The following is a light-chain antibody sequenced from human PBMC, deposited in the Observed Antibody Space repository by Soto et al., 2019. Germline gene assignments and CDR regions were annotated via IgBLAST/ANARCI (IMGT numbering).Light chain of an antibody. CDR1: QSISSW. V-gene: IGKV1-5*01. Sequence: SHMTQSPSTLSASVGDRVTITCRASQSISSWLAWYQQKPGKAPRVLIYDASTLESGVPSRFSGSGSGTEFTLTISSLQPDDFATYYCQQYSVYWTFGQGTKVEIK. J-gene: IGKJ1*01. CDR2: DAS. CDR3: QQYSVYWT.